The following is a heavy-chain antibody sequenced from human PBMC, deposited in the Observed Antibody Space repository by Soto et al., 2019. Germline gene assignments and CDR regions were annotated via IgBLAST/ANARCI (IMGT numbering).Heavy chain of an antibody. J-gene: IGHJ4*02. CDR1: GFTFSSYA. CDR3: AKWGVYYDSSGYFDY. D-gene: IGHD3-22*01. V-gene: IGHV3-23*01. CDR2: ISGSGGST. Sequence: PGGSLRLSCAASGFTFSSYAMSWVRQAPGKGLEWVSAISGSGGSTYYADSVKGRFTISRDNSKNTLYLQMNSLRAEDTAVYYCAKWGVYYDSSGYFDYWGQGTLVTVSS.